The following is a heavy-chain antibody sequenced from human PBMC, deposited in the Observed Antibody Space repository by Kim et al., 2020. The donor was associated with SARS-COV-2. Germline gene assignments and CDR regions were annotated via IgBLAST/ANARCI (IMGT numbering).Heavy chain of an antibody. CDR2: IKTDGSDI. J-gene: IGHJ6*03. CDR1: GFTFSTYW. V-gene: IGHV3-74*01. Sequence: GGSLRLSCAASGFTFSTYWMHWVRQAPGKGRVWVSRIKTDGSDIKYADSVKGRFTASRDNAKNTLFLQMNTLRAEDTAVYYCVRETSQAGHDYMDVWGKG. CDR3: VRETSQAGHDYMDV.